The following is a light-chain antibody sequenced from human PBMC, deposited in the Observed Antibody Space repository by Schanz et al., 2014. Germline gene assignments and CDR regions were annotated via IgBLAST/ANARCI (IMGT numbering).Light chain of an antibody. CDR2: DVT. CDR1: SSDVGGYNF. V-gene: IGLV2-14*01. Sequence: QSALTQPASVSGSPGQSITISCTGTSSDVGGYNFVSWYQQHPGKAPKLMIHDVTNRPSGVSNRFSGSKSGNTASLTISGLLAEDEADYYCSSYTSSSTLLFGGGTKLTVL. CDR3: SSYTSSSTLL. J-gene: IGLJ2*01.